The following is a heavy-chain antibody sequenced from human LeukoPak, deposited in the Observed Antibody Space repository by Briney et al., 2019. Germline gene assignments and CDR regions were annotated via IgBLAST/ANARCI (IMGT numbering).Heavy chain of an antibody. J-gene: IGHJ4*02. V-gene: IGHV4-59*01. CDR2: TYYSGST. CDR3: ARNRDYGDYGGFDY. CDR1: GGSISSYY. D-gene: IGHD4-17*01. Sequence: PSETLSLTCTVSGGSISSYYWSWIRQPPGKGLEWIGYTYYSGSTNYNPSLKSRVTISVDTSKNQFSLKLSSVTAADTAVYYCARNRDYGDYGGFDYWGQGTLVTVSS.